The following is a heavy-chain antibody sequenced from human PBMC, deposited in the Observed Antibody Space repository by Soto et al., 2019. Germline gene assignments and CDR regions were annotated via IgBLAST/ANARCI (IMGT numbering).Heavy chain of an antibody. Sequence: QVQLVESGGGVVQPGRSLRLSCAASGFTFSSYAMYWVRQAPGKGLEWVAVXSXXGSNKYYADSVKGRFTISRDNSKNTLYLQMNSLRAEDTAVYYCARAGCDGGRCYTLVGLRYGMDVWGQGTTVTVSS. V-gene: IGHV3-30-3*01. J-gene: IGHJ6*02. D-gene: IGHD2-15*01. CDR2: XSXXGSNK. CDR3: ARAGCDGGRCYTLVGLRYGMDV. CDR1: GFTFSSYA.